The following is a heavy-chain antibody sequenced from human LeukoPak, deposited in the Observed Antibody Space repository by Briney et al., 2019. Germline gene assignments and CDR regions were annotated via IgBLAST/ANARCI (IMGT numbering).Heavy chain of an antibody. CDR1: GYTFTSYA. CDR3: ARGPSYYDSSGYYYSGLDAFDI. Sequence: SVKVSCKASGYTFTSYAISWVRQAPGQGLEWMGRIIPILGIANYTQKFQGRVTITADKSTSTAYMELSSLRSEDTAVYYCARGPSYYDSSGYYYSGLDAFDIWGQGTTVTVSS. J-gene: IGHJ3*02. CDR2: IIPILGIA. D-gene: IGHD3-22*01. V-gene: IGHV1-69*04.